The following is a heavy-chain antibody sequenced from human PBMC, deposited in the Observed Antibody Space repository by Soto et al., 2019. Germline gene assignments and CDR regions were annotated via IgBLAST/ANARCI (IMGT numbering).Heavy chain of an antibody. CDR2: IYHSGST. CDR3: ARGQIFDP. CDR1: GGSIVSGGYC. V-gene: IGHV4-30-2*01. Sequence: SETLSLTCAVSGGSIVSGGYCFGWIRQPPGRGLEWIGYIYHSGSTYYNPSLKSRVTISVDRSKNQFSLKLSSVTAADTAVYYCARGQIFDPWGQGTLVTVSS. J-gene: IGHJ5*02.